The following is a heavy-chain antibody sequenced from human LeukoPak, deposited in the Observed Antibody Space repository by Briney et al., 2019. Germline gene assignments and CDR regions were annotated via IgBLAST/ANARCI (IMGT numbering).Heavy chain of an antibody. D-gene: IGHD2-2*01. CDR3: ARWPGYSSSTSCQIYDY. J-gene: IGHJ4*02. CDR2: MIAYNGNT. Sequence: RRASVKVSCKASGYTFTSYGISWVRQAPGQGLEWMGCMIAYNGNTNYAQKLQGRVTMTTDTSTSTAYMELTSLRSADTAVYYCARWPGYSSSTSCQIYDYWGQGTLATVSS. CDR1: GYTFTSYG. V-gene: IGHV1-18*01.